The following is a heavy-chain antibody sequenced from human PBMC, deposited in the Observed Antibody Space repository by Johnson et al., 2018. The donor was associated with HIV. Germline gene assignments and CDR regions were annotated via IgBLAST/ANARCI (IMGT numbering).Heavy chain of an antibody. CDR2: IYSGGST. J-gene: IGHJ3*02. V-gene: IGHV3-53*01. Sequence: VQLVESGGGLVQPGGSLRLSCAASGFTVSSNYMSWVRQAPGKGLEWVSVIYSGGSTYYADSVKGRFTISRDISKNTLDLQMNSLRAEDTAVYYCARAKVVRGAEGWAFDIWGQGTMVTVSS. D-gene: IGHD3-10*01. CDR1: GFTVSSNY. CDR3: ARAKVVRGAEGWAFDI.